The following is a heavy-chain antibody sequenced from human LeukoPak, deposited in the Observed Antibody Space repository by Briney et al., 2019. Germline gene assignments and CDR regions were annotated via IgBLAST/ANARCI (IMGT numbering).Heavy chain of an antibody. CDR1: GGSISRGSYY. CDR2: IYTSGST. J-gene: IGHJ4*02. CDR3: ARESRRWRITGTTSGPFYFDH. V-gene: IGHV4-61*02. D-gene: IGHD1-7*01. Sequence: PSETLSLTCTVSGGSISRGSYYWSWIRQPAGKGLEWIGRIYTSGSTNHNPYLKSRVTMSVDTSKNQVSLKVSSVTAADTAVYYCARESRRWRITGTTSGPFYFDHWGQGTLVTVSS.